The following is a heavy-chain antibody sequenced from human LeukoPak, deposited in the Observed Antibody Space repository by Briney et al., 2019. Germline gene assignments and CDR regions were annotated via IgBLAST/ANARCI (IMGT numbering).Heavy chain of an antibody. CDR1: EYTFTDYA. Sequence: ASVKVSCTASEYTFTDYAINWVRQAPGQRLEWMGWINAGNGNTRYSQRFQGRVTITRDTSASTAYMELSSLTSEDTAVYYCARGRWSATTASYYLDFWGQGTLVTVSS. D-gene: IGHD5-24*01. V-gene: IGHV1-3*01. CDR3: ARGRWSATTASYYLDF. J-gene: IGHJ4*02. CDR2: INAGNGNT.